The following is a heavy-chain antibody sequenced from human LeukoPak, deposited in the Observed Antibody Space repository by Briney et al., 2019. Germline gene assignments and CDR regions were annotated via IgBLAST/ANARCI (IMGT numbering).Heavy chain of an antibody. J-gene: IGHJ4*02. Sequence: GGSLRLSCAASGFTFSSYGMHWVRQAPGKGLEWVAVISYDGSNKYYADSVKGRFTISRDNSKNTLYLQMNSLRAEDTAVYYCAKDSYYYDSSGYYYFDYWGQGTLVTVSS. CDR3: AKDSYYYDSSGYYYFDY. CDR1: GFTFSSYG. V-gene: IGHV3-30*18. CDR2: ISYDGSNK. D-gene: IGHD3-22*01.